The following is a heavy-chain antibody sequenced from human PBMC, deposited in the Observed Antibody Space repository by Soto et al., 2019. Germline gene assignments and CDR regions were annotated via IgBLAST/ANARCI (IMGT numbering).Heavy chain of an antibody. CDR2: INHSGST. CDR3: ARGVITMVRGVILGFDY. J-gene: IGHJ4*02. D-gene: IGHD3-10*01. CDR1: GGSFSGYY. Sequence: QVQLQQRGAGLLKPSETLSLTCVVYGGSFSGYYWSWIRQPPGKGLEWIGEINHSGSTNYNPSLKSRVTISVDTSKNQFSLKLSSVTAADTAVYYCARGVITMVRGVILGFDYWGQGTLVTVSA. V-gene: IGHV4-34*01.